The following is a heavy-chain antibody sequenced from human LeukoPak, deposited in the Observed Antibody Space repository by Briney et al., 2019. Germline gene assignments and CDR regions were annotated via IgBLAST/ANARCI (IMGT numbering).Heavy chain of an antibody. J-gene: IGHJ4*02. V-gene: IGHV3-23*01. Sequence: GGSLRLSCTVSGFTVSSNSMSWVRQAPGKGLEWVSAISGSGGSTYYADSVKGRFTISRDNSKNTLYLQMNSLRAEDTAVYYCVREGSYYYYDSTGYYSGLFDYWGQGTLVTVSS. CDR2: ISGSGGST. CDR1: GFTVSSNS. CDR3: VREGSYYYYDSTGYYSGLFDY. D-gene: IGHD3-22*01.